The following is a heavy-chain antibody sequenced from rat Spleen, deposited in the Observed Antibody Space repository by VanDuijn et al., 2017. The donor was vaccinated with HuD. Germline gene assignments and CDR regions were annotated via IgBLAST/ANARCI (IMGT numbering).Heavy chain of an antibody. CDR2: ISTGGGNT. CDR3: ARVARMYTTASYYFDY. D-gene: IGHD1-6*01. Sequence: EVQLVESGGGLVQPGRSLKLSCVASGFTFNNYWMTWIRQAPTKGLEWVASISTGGGNTYYRDSVKGRFTISRDNAKSTLYLQMDSLRSEDTATYYCARVARMYTTASYYFDYWGQGVMVTVSS. V-gene: IGHV5-31*01. CDR1: GFTFNNYW. J-gene: IGHJ2*01.